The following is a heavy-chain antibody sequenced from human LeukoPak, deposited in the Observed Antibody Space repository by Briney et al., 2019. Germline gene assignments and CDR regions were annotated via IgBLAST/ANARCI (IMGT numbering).Heavy chain of an antibody. V-gene: IGHV3-23*01. CDR1: GFTFSSYA. Sequence: GGSLRLSCAASGFTFSSYAMSWVRQAPGKGLEWVSAISGSGGSTYYADSVKGRFTIPRDNSKNTLYLQMNSLRAEDTAVYYCARLTMVRGKGYFDYWGQGTLVTVSS. CDR2: ISGSGGST. CDR3: ARLTMVRGKGYFDY. D-gene: IGHD3-10*01. J-gene: IGHJ4*02.